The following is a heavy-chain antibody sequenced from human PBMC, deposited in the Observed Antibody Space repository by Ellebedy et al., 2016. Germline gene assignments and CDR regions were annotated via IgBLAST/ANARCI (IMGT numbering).Heavy chain of an antibody. CDR2: MSYSGST. D-gene: IGHD3-10*01. J-gene: IGHJ4*02. Sequence: SETLSLTCTVSGDSVSGGGNYWTWIRQPPGKGLEWIAYMSYSGSTNYNPSLKSRVTISLDSSKNQFSLRLTSVTVADTAMYYCARVGWVLLWFGVREWGQGTLVTISS. CDR3: ARVGWVLLWFGVRE. V-gene: IGHV4-61*08. CDR1: GDSVSGGGNY.